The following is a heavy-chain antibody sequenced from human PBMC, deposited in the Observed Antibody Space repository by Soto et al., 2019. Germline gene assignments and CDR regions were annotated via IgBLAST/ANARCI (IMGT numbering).Heavy chain of an antibody. V-gene: IGHV4-4*08. CDR3: TRSNTASSSPDY. CDR1: GGSIRDFH. Sequence: QVQLRESGPGLVKPSETLSLTCTVSGGSIRDFHWSWIRQPPGKGLEWIGSFYFSETTNSDPSLKGRVTVAVDSSKSHFSLKLASVTAEDTAIYYCTRSNTASSSPDYWGQGSLVTVSS. CDR2: FYFSETT. D-gene: IGHD6-13*01. J-gene: IGHJ4*02.